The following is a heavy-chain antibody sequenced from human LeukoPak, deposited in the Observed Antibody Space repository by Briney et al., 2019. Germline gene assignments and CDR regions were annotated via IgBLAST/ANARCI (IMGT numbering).Heavy chain of an antibody. CDR1: GGSFSGYY. CDR2: INHSGST. D-gene: IGHD2-2*01. CDR3: ARAKSAEAAAKTPPFYDH. Sequence: SETLSLTCAVYGGSFSGYYWSWIRQPPGKGLEWIGEINHSGSTNYNPSLKRRVTISVDTSKNQFSLKLSSVTAADTAVYYCARAKSAEAAAKTPPFYDHWGQGALVIVSS. V-gene: IGHV4-34*01. J-gene: IGHJ4*02.